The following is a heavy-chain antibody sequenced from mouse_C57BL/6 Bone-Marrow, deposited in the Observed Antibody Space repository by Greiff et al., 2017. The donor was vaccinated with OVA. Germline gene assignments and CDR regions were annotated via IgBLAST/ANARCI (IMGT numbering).Heavy chain of an antibody. CDR2: IWTGGGT. Sequence: VQLQQSGPGLVAPSQSLSITCTVSGFSLTSYAISWVRQPPGKGLEWLGVIWTGGGTNYNSALKSRLSISKDNSKSQVFLKMNSLQTDDTARYYCARNRLLYYYAMDYWGQGTSVTVSS. CDR3: ARNRLLYYYAMDY. V-gene: IGHV2-9-1*01. D-gene: IGHD6-1*01. CDR1: GFSLTSYA. J-gene: IGHJ4*01.